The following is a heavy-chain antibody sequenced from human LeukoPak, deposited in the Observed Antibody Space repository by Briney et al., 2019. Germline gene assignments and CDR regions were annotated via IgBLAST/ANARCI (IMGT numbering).Heavy chain of an antibody. CDR3: ARVAVSGPTGWFDS. CDR1: GFTFGDYW. V-gene: IGHV3-7*01. D-gene: IGHD2-8*02. J-gene: IGHJ5*01. Sequence: PGGSLRLSCAASGFTFGDYWMSWVRQAPGKGLEWVANIKKDGSDKYYVDSVKGRFTVSRDNAKNSLYLQMDSLGAEDTAVYYCARVAVSGPTGWFDSWGQGTLVIVSS. CDR2: IKKDGSDK.